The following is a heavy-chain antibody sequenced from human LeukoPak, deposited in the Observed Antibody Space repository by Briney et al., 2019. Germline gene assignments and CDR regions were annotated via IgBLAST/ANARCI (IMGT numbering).Heavy chain of an antibody. V-gene: IGHV3-53*01. CDR3: AIGTLTH. CDR1: GFTFSSYA. Sequence: GGSLRLSCAASGFTFSSYAMSWVRQAPGKGLEWVSVIYSGGSTYYADSVKGRFTISRDNSKNTLYLQMNSLRAEDTAVYYCAIGTLTHWGQGTLVTVSS. J-gene: IGHJ4*02. CDR2: IYSGGST.